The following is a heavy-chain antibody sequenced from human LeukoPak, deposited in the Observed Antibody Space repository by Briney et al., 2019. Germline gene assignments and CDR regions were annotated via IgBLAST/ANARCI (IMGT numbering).Heavy chain of an antibody. CDR1: GFRFSDYT. J-gene: IGHJ5*02. V-gene: IGHV3-23*01. D-gene: IGHD3-16*01. Sequence: GGSLRLSCAASGFRFSDYTMTWVRQAPGKGPEWVSAIGGRGGSTYYADFLGDRFTISRDNSKDMLYLQMNSLKVEDTATYYCGKEGGAWGQGTKATVSS. CDR3: GKEGGA. CDR2: IGGRGGST.